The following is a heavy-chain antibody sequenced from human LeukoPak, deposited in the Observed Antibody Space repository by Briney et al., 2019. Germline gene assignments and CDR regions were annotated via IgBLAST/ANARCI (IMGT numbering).Heavy chain of an antibody. CDR3: ARLPYYYGSGSEYYYYCGMDV. Sequence: PSETLSLTCTVSGGSISSSSYYWGWIRQPPGKGLEWIGSIYYSGSTYYNPSLKSRVTISVDTSKNQFSLKLSSVTAADTAVYYCARLPYYYGSGSEYYYYCGMDVWGQGTTVTVSS. J-gene: IGHJ6*02. CDR1: GGSISSSSYY. CDR2: IYYSGST. D-gene: IGHD3-10*01. V-gene: IGHV4-39*01.